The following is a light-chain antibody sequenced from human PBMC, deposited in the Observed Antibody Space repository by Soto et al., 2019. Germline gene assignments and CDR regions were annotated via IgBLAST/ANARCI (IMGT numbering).Light chain of an antibody. CDR2: AAS. J-gene: IGKJ1*01. CDR3: QQSYSTPRT. V-gene: IGKV1-39*01. Sequence: DLPMTQSPSPLSPSLRAHITTPCRASQSISSYLNWYQQKPGKAPKLLIYAASSLQSGVPSRFSGSGSGTDFTLTISSLQPEDFATYYCQQSYSTPRTFGQGTKVDIK. CDR1: QSISSY.